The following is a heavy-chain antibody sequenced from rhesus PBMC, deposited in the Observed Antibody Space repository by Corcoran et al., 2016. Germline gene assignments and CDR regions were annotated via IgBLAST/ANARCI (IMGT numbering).Heavy chain of an antibody. D-gene: IGHD3-16*01. V-gene: IGHV4-80*01. CDR2: SNGNRGST. Sequence: QVQLQESGPGLVKPSETLSLTCAVSGASISSSWWSWIRQPPGKGREWIGGSNGNRGSTYSNTSLKSRVTISKDASKIQFSLKLSSVTAADTAVYYCATGGSYFYNSLDVWGRGVLVTVSS. J-gene: IGHJ5-2*02. CDR1: GASISSSW. CDR3: ATGGSYFYNSLDV.